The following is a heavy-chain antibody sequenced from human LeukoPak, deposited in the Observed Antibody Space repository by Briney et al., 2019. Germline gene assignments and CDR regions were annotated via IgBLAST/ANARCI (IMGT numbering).Heavy chain of an antibody. CDR3: ARDSSNCGDYYYYGMDV. D-gene: IGHD1-1*01. V-gene: IGHV3-21*01. CDR1: GFTFSSYS. J-gene: IGHJ6*02. Sequence: GGSLRLSCAASGFTFSSYSMNWVRQAPGKGLEWVSSISSSSSYIYYADSVKGRFTISRDNAKNSLYLQMNSLRAEDTAVYYCARDSSNCGDYYYYGMDVWGQGTTVTVSS. CDR2: ISSSSSYI.